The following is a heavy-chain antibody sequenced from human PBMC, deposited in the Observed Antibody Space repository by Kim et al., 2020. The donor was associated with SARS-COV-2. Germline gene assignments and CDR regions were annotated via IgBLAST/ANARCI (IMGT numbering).Heavy chain of an antibody. Sequence: GGSLRLSCAASGFTFSSYAMSWVRQAPGKGLEWVSAISGSGGSTYYADSVKGRFTISRDNSKNTLYLQMNSLRAEDTAVYYCAKTGGVGATRYYYYYMDVCGKGISVTVSS. D-gene: IGHD1-26*01. V-gene: IGHV3-23*01. CDR1: GFTFSSYA. CDR3: AKTGGVGATRYYYYYMDV. J-gene: IGHJ6*03. CDR2: ISGSGGST.